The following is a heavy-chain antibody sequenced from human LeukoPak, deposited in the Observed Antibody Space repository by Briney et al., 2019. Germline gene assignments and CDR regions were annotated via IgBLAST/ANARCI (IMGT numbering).Heavy chain of an antibody. V-gene: IGHV3-23*01. D-gene: IGHD3-22*01. J-gene: IGHJ4*02. CDR2: ISGSGGST. Sequence: GGSLRLSCEASGFTFSAYAMTWVRQAPGKGLEWVSTISGSGGSTYYADSVKGRFTISRDNSKNTLYLHMNSLRAEDTAVYFCAKREYYDSSGYSDFWGQGTLVTVSS. CDR1: GFTFSAYA. CDR3: AKREYYDSSGYSDF.